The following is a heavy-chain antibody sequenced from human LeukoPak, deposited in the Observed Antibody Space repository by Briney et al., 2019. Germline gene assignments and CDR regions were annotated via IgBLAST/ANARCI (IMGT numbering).Heavy chain of an antibody. CDR1: GGSFSGCY. Sequence: SQTLSLTYAVYGGSFSGCYWRWIRQPPAKGLEWIMENTHSGRTNYNPSLKSRVTISVDTSNNQFSLKLSSLTAADTAVYYCARGGTLYPNWFDPWGQGTLVTVSS. D-gene: IGHD2-8*01. CDR3: ARGGTLYPNWFDP. J-gene: IGHJ5*02. CDR2: NTHSGRT. V-gene: IGHV4-34*01.